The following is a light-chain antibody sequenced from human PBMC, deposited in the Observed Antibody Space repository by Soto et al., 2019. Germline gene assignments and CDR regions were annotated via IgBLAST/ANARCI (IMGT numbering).Light chain of an antibody. Sequence: EIVLTQSPATLSLSPGERATLSCRASQSVNNYLAWYQQTPGQAPRLLIYDASTRATGIPARFSGSGSGKDFALTISSLEPEDCAVYYCQQRIDWPLTFGGGTKVDIK. J-gene: IGKJ4*01. CDR2: DAS. V-gene: IGKV3-11*01. CDR3: QQRIDWPLT. CDR1: QSVNNY.